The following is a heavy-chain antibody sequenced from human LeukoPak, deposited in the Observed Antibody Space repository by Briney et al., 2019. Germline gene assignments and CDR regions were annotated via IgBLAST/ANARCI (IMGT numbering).Heavy chain of an antibody. J-gene: IGHJ4*02. CDR3: ATWGLRQWLETWGVFDY. V-gene: IGHV1-24*01. Sequence: GASVKVSCKVSGYTLTELSMHWVRQAPGKGLEWMGGFDPEDGETIYAQKFQGRVTMTEDTSTDTAYMELSSLRSEDTAVYYCATWGLRQWLETWGVFDYWGQGTLVTVSS. CDR2: FDPEDGET. CDR1: GYTLTELS. D-gene: IGHD6-19*01.